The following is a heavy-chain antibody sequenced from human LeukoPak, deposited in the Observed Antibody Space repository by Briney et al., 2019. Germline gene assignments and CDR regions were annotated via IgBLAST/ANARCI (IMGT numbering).Heavy chain of an antibody. CDR2: ISRSGSTK. CDR1: GFTFSDYN. CDR3: ARVLRYCSGGNCYSDGLGYMDV. V-gene: IGHV3-11*01. Sequence: GSLRLSCAASGFTFSDYNMRWIRQAPGKGLEWVSSISRSGSTKYYADSVKGRFTISRDNAKNSLFLQMNSLRAEDTAVYYCARVLRYCSGGNCYSDGLGYMDVWGKGTTVTISS. J-gene: IGHJ6*03. D-gene: IGHD2-15*01.